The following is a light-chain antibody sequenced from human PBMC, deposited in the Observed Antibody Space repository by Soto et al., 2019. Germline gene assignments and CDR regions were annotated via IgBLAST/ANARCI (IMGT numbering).Light chain of an antibody. CDR1: SSDVGGYNY. Sequence: QSVLTQPRSVSGSPGQSVTISCTGTSSDVGGYNYVSWYQEHPGKAPKLMIYDVSKRPSGVPDRFSGSKSGNTASLTISGLQAEDEADYYCCSYAGSSPILFGGGTKLTVL. V-gene: IGLV2-11*01. J-gene: IGLJ2*01. CDR3: CSYAGSSPIL. CDR2: DVS.